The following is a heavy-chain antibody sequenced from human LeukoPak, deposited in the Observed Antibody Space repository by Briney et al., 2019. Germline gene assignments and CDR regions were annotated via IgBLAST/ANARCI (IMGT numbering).Heavy chain of an antibody. CDR2: ISAYNGNT. CDR3: ARVVLDYYDSSGYQGAVDY. J-gene: IGHJ4*02. CDR1: GYTFTSYG. Sequence: ASVKVSCKASGYTFTSYGISWVRQAPGQGLEWMGWISAYNGNTNYAQKIQGRVTMTTDTSTSTAYMELRSLRSDDTAVYYCARVVLDYYDSSGYQGAVDYWGQGTLVTVSS. V-gene: IGHV1-18*01. D-gene: IGHD3-22*01.